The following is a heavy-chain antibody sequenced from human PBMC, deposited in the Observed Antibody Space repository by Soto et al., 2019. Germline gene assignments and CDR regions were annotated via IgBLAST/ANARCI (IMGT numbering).Heavy chain of an antibody. Sequence: GGSLRLSCAASGFIFNTYSMNWVRQAPGKGLEWVSYISGSSQTIFYADSVRGRFTISRDNANNSTYLQIVSLRDEDTAVYYCARTLSWRGGPFDSWGQGTLVTVSS. CDR2: ISGSSQTI. V-gene: IGHV3-48*02. J-gene: IGHJ4*02. CDR1: GFIFNTYS. D-gene: IGHD2-15*01. CDR3: ARTLSWRGGPFDS.